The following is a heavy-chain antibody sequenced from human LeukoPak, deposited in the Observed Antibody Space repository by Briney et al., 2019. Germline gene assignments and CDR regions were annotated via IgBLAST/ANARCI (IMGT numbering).Heavy chain of an antibody. V-gene: IGHV4-59*12. Sequence: SETLSLTCTVSGGSISSYYWSWIRQPPGKGLEWIGYIYYSGSTNYNPSLKSRVTISVDTSKNQFSLKLSSVTAADTAVYYCARERALGSSWFPFDYWGQGTLVTVSS. J-gene: IGHJ4*02. D-gene: IGHD6-13*01. CDR2: IYYSGST. CDR3: ARERALGSSWFPFDY. CDR1: GGSISSYY.